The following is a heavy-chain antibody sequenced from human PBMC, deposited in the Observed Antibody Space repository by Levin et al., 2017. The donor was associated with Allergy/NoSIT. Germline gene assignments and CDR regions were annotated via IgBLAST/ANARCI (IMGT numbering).Heavy chain of an antibody. CDR3: ARDRYSSSWYEYNWFDP. CDR2: INHSGST. D-gene: IGHD6-13*01. J-gene: IGHJ5*02. Sequence: SETLSLTCAVYGGSFSGYYWSWIRQPPGKGLEWIGEINHSGSTNYNPSLKSRVTISVDTSKNQFSLKLSSVTAADTAVYYCARDRYSSSWYEYNWFDPWGQGTLVTVSS. V-gene: IGHV4-34*01. CDR1: GGSFSGYY.